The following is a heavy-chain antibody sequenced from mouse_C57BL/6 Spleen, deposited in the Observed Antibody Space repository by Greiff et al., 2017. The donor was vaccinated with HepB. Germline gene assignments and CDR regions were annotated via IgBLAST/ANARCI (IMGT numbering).Heavy chain of an antibody. CDR2: IDPETGGT. Sequence: VQLQQSGAELVRPGASVTLSCKASGYTFTDYEMHWVKQTPVHGLEWIGAIDPETGGTAYNQKFKGKAILTADKSSSTAYMELRSLTSEDSAVYYCTSKGAMDYWGQGTSVTVSS. CDR3: TSKGAMDY. V-gene: IGHV1-15*01. J-gene: IGHJ4*01. CDR1: GYTFTDYE.